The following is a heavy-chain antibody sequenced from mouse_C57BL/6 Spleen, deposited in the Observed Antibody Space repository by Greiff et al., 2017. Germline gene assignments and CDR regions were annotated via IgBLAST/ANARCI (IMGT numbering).Heavy chain of an antibody. CDR2: INPSTGGT. V-gene: IGHV1-42*01. D-gene: IGHD2-1*01. CDR1: GYSFTGYY. J-gene: IGHJ2*01. Sequence: VQLKQSGPELVKPGASVKISCKASGYSFTGYYMNWVKQSPEKSLEWIGEINPSTGGTTYNQKFKAKATLTVDKSSSTAYMQLKSLTSEDSAVYYCARDYGNYWGQGTTLTVSS. CDR3: ARDYGNY.